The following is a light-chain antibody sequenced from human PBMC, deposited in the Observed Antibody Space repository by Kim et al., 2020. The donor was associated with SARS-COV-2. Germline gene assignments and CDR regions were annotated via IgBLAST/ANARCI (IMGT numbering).Light chain of an antibody. CDR3: QAWDDSTVV. J-gene: IGLJ2*01. Sequence: SYELTQPPSVSLSPGKTAGISCCGDKFGHKCAHWYQQRPGQAPVLVIHQDGNRPSGIPDRFSGSNSGNTATLTISGVEARDEADYYCQAWDDSTVVF. CDR1: KFGHKC. V-gene: IGLV3-1*01. CDR2: QDG.